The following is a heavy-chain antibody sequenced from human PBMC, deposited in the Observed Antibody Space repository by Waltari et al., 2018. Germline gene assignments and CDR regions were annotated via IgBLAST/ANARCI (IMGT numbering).Heavy chain of an antibody. CDR1: GYSFTSYW. J-gene: IGHJ6*02. V-gene: IGHV5-51*01. D-gene: IGHD6-6*01. CDR3: AGHEDSSSSGLWMDV. CDR2: TSPGHSVT. Sequence: EVQLVQSGAEVKKPGESLKISCKGSGYSFTSYWIGWVRQMPGKGLGWMGITSPGHSVTRYSPAFQGQVTISADKSISTAYLQWSSLKASDTAMYYCAGHEDSSSSGLWMDVWGQGTTVTVSS.